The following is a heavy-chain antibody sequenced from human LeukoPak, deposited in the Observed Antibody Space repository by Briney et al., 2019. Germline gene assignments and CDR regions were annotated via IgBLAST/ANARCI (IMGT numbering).Heavy chain of an antibody. Sequence: SVKVSCKASGGTVSSYAISWVRQAPGQGLEWMGGIIPIFGTANYAQKFQGRVTITADESTSTAYMELSSLRSEDTAVYYCASASGYSSSWANSYYFDYWGQGTLVTVSS. CDR2: IIPIFGTA. CDR3: ASASGYSSSWANSYYFDY. D-gene: IGHD6-13*01. J-gene: IGHJ4*02. CDR1: GGTVSSYA. V-gene: IGHV1-69*13.